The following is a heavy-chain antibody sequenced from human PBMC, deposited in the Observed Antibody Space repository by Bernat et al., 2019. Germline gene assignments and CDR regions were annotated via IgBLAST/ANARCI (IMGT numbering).Heavy chain of an antibody. J-gene: IGHJ3*02. CDR2: ISSSGSTI. Sequence: QVQLVESGGGLVKPGGSLRLSCAASGFTFSDYYMSWIRQAPGKGLEWGSYISSSGSTIYYADSVKGRFTISRDNAKNSLYLQMNSLRAEDTAVYYCARARDYGDYVWRHAFDIWGQGTMVTVAS. CDR3: ARARDYGDYVWRHAFDI. D-gene: IGHD4-17*01. V-gene: IGHV3-11*01. CDR1: GFTFSDYY.